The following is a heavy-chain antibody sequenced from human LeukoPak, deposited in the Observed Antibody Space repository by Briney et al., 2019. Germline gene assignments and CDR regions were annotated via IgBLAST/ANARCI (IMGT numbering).Heavy chain of an antibody. CDR1: GYTLTELS. CDR3: ATAVDTIVVVPAASVKYGMDV. Sequence: ASVKVSCKVSGYTLTELSMHWVRQAPGKGLEWMGGFDPGDGETIYAQKFQGRVTMTEDTSTDTAYMELSSLRSEDTAVYYCATAVDTIVVVPAASVKYGMDVWGQGTTVTVSS. D-gene: IGHD2-2*01. J-gene: IGHJ6*02. CDR2: FDPGDGET. V-gene: IGHV1-24*01.